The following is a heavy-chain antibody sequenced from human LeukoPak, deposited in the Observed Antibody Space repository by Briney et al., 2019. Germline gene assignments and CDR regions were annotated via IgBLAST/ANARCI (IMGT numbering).Heavy chain of an antibody. Sequence: GGSLRLSCAASGFTFSSYGMHWVRRAPGKGLEWVAFIRYDGSNKYYADSVKGRFTISRDNSKNTLYLQMNSLRAEDTAVYYCAKAAQYYYDSSGYFDYWGQGTLVTVSS. D-gene: IGHD3-22*01. CDR3: AKAAQYYYDSSGYFDY. V-gene: IGHV3-30*02. CDR2: IRYDGSNK. J-gene: IGHJ4*02. CDR1: GFTFSSYG.